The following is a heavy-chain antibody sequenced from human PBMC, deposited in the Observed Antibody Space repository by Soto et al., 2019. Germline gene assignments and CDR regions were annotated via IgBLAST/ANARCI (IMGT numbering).Heavy chain of an antibody. Sequence: QPGGSLRLSCAASGVPFSSYAMHWVRQAPGKGLEWVAVISYDGSNKYYADSVKGRFTISRDNSKNTLYLQMNSLRAEDTAVYYCARDPTPVLDGDYYYYMDVWGKGTTVTVSS. V-gene: IGHV3-30-3*01. CDR3: ARDPTPVLDGDYYYYMDV. J-gene: IGHJ6*03. CDR1: GVPFSSYA. D-gene: IGHD3-3*01. CDR2: ISYDGSNK.